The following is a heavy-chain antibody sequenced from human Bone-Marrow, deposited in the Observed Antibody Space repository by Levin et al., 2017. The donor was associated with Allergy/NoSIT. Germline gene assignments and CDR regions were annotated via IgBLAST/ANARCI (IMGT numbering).Heavy chain of an antibody. CDR3: ARGYRSALKNYYYYMDV. J-gene: IGHJ6*03. CDR1: GGSFSGYY. V-gene: IGHV4-34*01. CDR2: INHSGST. Sequence: SQTLSLTCAVYGGSFSGYYWSWIRQPPGKGLEWIGEINHSGSTNYNPSLKSRVTISVDTSKNQFSLKLNSVTAADTAEYYCARGYRSALKNYYYYMDVWGKGTTVTVSS. D-gene: IGHD3-16*02.